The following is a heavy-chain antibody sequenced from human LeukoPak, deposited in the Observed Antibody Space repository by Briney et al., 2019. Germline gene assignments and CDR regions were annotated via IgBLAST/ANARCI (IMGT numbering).Heavy chain of an antibody. Sequence: SETLSLTCTVSGGSIRSSSYYWGWIRQPPGKGLEWIGSIYYSGSTNYKPSLRSRVTISVDTSKNQFSLKLSSVTSADTAVYYCARHAGSYYTYNFDYWGQGTLVTVSS. CDR2: IYYSGST. CDR1: GGSIRSSSYY. J-gene: IGHJ4*02. V-gene: IGHV4-39*01. D-gene: IGHD3-22*01. CDR3: ARHAGSYYTYNFDY.